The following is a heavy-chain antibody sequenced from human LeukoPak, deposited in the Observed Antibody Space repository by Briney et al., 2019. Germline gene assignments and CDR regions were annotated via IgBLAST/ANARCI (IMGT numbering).Heavy chain of an antibody. CDR2: IYYSGST. J-gene: IGHJ4*02. V-gene: IGHV4-59*01. Sequence: ASETLSLTCTVSGGSISSYYWSWIRQPPGKGLEWIGYIYYSGSTNYNPSLKSRVTISVDTSKNQFSLKLSSATAADTAVYYCARYYYDSSPDYWGQGTLVTVSS. CDR3: ARYYYDSSPDY. D-gene: IGHD3-22*01. CDR1: GGSISSYY.